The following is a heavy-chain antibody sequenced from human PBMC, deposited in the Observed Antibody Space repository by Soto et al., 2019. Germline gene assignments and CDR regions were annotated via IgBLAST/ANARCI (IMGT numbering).Heavy chain of an antibody. CDR3: ARVTFMLRGVIDNGFNP. CDR2: IIPMYGPA. D-gene: IGHD3-10*01. CDR1: GVTFSSYA. Sequence: QVPLVQSGAEVTKPGSSVTVSCKASGVTFSSYAIHWVRQAPGQGLEWMGGIIPMYGPAKYAQRFQGRVTITADESTTAVYMELTSLTSQDTAVYSCARVTFMLRGVIDNGFNPWGHGALVTVSS. J-gene: IGHJ5*02. V-gene: IGHV1-69*01.